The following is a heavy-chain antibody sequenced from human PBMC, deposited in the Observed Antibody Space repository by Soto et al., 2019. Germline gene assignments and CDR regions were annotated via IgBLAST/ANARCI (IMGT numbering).Heavy chain of an antibody. CDR3: ARDLFGYDSSGYYLDY. V-gene: IGHV3-33*01. D-gene: IGHD3-22*01. CDR2: IWYDGSNK. J-gene: IGHJ4*02. Sequence: QVQLVESGGGVVQPGRSLRLSCAASGFTFSSYGMHWVRQAPGKGLEWVAVIWYDGSNKYYADSVKGRFTISRDNSKNTLYLQMNSLRAEDTAVYYCARDLFGYDSSGYYLDYWGQGTLVTVSS. CDR1: GFTFSSYG.